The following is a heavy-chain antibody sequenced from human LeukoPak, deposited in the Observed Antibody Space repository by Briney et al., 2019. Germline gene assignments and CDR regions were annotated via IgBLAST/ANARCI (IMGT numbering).Heavy chain of an antibody. CDR2: ISPYSGNT. D-gene: IGHD3-22*01. Sequence: ASVKVSCKASGYTFTNNYGITRVRQAPGQGLEWMGWISPYSGNTNYAQKLQGRVTMTTDTSTSTAYMELRSLRSDDTAVYCCARDWDTSGYYSTYWGQGTLVTVSS. CDR3: ARDWDTSGYYSTY. V-gene: IGHV1-18*01. J-gene: IGHJ4*02. CDR1: GYTFTNNYG.